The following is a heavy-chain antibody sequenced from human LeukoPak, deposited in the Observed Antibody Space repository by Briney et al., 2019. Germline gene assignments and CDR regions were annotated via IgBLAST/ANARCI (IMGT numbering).Heavy chain of an antibody. Sequence: ASVKVSCKASGYTFSNYGISWVRQAPGQGLEWMGWISAYNGNTNYAQKFQGRVTMTTDTSTSTAYMELRSLGSDDTAVFYCARCGSGSHPADPYYYMDVWGKGTTVTISS. CDR3: ARCGSGSHPADPYYYMDV. CDR2: ISAYNGNT. V-gene: IGHV1-18*01. J-gene: IGHJ6*03. CDR1: GYTFSNYG. D-gene: IGHD3-10*01.